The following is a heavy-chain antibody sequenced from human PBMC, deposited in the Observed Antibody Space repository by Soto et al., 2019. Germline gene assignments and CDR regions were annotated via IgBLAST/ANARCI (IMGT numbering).Heavy chain of an antibody. CDR2: MNRNSGNT. J-gene: IGHJ6*02. V-gene: IGHV1-8*01. D-gene: IGHD7-27*01. CDR1: GYTFTSDD. Sequence: QVQLVQSGAEVKKPGASVKVSCKASGYTFTSDDINWVRQATGQGLEWMGWMNRNSGNTGYAQKFQCRVTMTWNTAISTAYMELSSLRSEDTAGYYCARERRLGIDGMDVWGQGTTVTFSS. CDR3: ARERRLGIDGMDV.